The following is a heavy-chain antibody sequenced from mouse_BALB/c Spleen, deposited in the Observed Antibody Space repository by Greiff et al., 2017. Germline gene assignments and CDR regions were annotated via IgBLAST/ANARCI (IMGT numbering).Heavy chain of an antibody. Sequence: VQLQQSGPELVKPGASVRISCKPSGYTFTSYYIHWVKQRPGQGLEWIGWIYPGNVNTKYNEKFKGKATLTADKSTSTAYMQLSSLTSEDSAVYFCARWGNYDAMDYWGQGTSVTVSS. V-gene: IGHV1S56*01. CDR1: GYTFTSYY. D-gene: IGHD2-1*01. J-gene: IGHJ4*01. CDR2: IYPGNVNT. CDR3: ARWGNYDAMDY.